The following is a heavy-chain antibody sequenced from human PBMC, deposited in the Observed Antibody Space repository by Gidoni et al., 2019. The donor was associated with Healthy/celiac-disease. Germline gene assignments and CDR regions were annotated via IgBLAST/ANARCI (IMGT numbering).Heavy chain of an antibody. CDR1: GGSISSSSYY. CDR2: IYYSGST. CDR3: ARRDYGDYAIDY. V-gene: IGHV4-39*01. J-gene: IGHJ4*02. Sequence: QLQLQESGPGLVKPSETLSLTCTVSGGSISSSSYYWGWIRQPPGKGLEWIGSIYYSGSTYYSPSLKSRVTISVDTSKNQFSLKLSSVTAADTAVYYCARRDYGDYAIDYWGQGTLVTVSS. D-gene: IGHD4-17*01.